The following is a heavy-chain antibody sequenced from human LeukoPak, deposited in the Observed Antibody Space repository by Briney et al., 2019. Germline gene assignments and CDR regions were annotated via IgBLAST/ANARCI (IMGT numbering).Heavy chain of an antibody. Sequence: GGSLRLSCATSGFTFVSYAMTWVRQAPGKGLEWVSAINGGGDTTYYADSVKGQFAVSRDRSTNTLFLQMSSLRAEDSGMYYCAKALDTYGYMRFDYWGQGTLVTVSS. CDR1: GFTFVSYA. CDR2: INGGGDTT. V-gene: IGHV3-23*01. J-gene: IGHJ4*02. D-gene: IGHD5-24*01. CDR3: AKALDTYGYMRFDY.